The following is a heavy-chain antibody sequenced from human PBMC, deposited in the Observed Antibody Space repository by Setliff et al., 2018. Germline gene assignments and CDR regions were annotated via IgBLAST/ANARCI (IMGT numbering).Heavy chain of an antibody. CDR3: ARDLVLLGYQLDY. V-gene: IGHV1-8*02. Sequence: ASVKVSCKASGYTFTSYAMNWVRQAPGQGLEWMGWMNPNSGNTGYAQKFQGRVTMTRNTSISTAYMELSSLRSEDTAVYYCARDLVLLGYQLDYWGQGTLVTVSS. J-gene: IGHJ4*02. CDR2: MNPNSGNT. CDR1: GYTFTSYA. D-gene: IGHD2-8*01.